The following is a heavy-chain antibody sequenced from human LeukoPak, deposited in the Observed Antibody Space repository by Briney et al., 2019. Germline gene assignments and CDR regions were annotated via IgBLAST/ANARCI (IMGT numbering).Heavy chain of an antibody. CDR3: ARPSGYGGEYWFDP. V-gene: IGHV1-2*02. Sequence: ASVTVSCTASGYTFTVYFMHWVRQAPGQGLEWMGWINPNSGGTNYAQKFQGRVTMTRDTSISTAYMELSRLRSDDTAMYYCARPSGYGGEYWFDPGGQGTLVTVSS. D-gene: IGHD5-12*01. J-gene: IGHJ5*02. CDR1: GYTFTVYF. CDR2: INPNSGGT.